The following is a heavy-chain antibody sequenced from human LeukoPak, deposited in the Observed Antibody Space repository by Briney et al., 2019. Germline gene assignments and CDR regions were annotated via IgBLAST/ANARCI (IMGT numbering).Heavy chain of an antibody. CDR1: GGSISSYY. CDR3: ARAHSYGGGPRDAFDI. D-gene: IGHD5-18*01. V-gene: IGHV4-34*01. J-gene: IGHJ3*02. CDR2: INHSGST. Sequence: SETLSLTCTVSGGSISSYYWSWIRQPPGKGLEWIGEINHSGSTNYNPSLKSRVTISVDTSKNQFSLKLSSVTAADTAVYYCARAHSYGGGPRDAFDIWGQGTMVTVSS.